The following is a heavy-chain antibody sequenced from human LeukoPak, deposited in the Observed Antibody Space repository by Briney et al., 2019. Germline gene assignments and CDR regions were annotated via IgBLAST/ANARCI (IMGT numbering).Heavy chain of an antibody. CDR2: ISGSGGST. J-gene: IGHJ3*02. V-gene: IGHV3-23*01. CDR1: GCTFSSYA. CDR3: AKSMIVVVGAFDI. D-gene: IGHD3-22*01. Sequence: GGSLRLSCAASGCTFSSYAMSWVRQAPGKGMEWVSAISGSGGSTYYADSVKGRFTISRDNSKNTLYLQMNSLRAEDTAVYYCAKSMIVVVGAFDIWGQGTMVTVSS.